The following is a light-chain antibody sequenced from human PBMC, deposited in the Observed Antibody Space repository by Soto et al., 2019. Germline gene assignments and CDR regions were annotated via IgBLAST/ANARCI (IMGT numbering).Light chain of an antibody. J-gene: IGLJ1*01. V-gene: IGLV2-14*01. CDR1: RRDIGSYNY. CDR2: GVS. CDR3: ISYTGSSTSYV. Sequence: QSALTQPASVSGSPGQSITISCSGTRRDIGSYNYVAWYQQFPGKTPKILIYGVSNRPSGVSSRFSGSKSGNTASLTISGLQAEDEADYYCISYTGSSTSYVFGIGPKGTAL.